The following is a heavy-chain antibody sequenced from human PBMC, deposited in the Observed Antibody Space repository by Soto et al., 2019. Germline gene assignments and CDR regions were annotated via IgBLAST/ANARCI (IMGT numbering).Heavy chain of an antibody. CDR2: ISYDGSNK. J-gene: IGHJ6*02. CDR3: ARPGSGWYEDPHYGMDV. CDR1: GFTFSSYA. Sequence: GGSLRLSCAASGFTFSSYAMHWVRQAPGKGLEWVAVISYDGSNKYYADSVKGRFTISRDNSKNTLYLQMNSLRAEDTAVYYCARPGSGWYEDPHYGMDVWGQGTTVTVSS. V-gene: IGHV3-30-3*01. D-gene: IGHD6-19*01.